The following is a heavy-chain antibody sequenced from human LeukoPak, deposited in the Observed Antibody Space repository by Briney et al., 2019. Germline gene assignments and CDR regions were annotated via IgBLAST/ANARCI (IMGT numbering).Heavy chain of an antibody. CDR2: ISGSGGST. Sequence: GGSLRLTCAASGFTFSSYAMSWVRQAPGKGLEWVSAISGSGGSTYYADSVKGRFTISRDNSKNTLYLQMNSLRAEDTAVYYCAKGRSAFGVVGYYWGQGTLVTVSS. V-gene: IGHV3-23*01. J-gene: IGHJ4*02. CDR1: GFTFSSYA. D-gene: IGHD3-3*01. CDR3: AKGRSAFGVVGYY.